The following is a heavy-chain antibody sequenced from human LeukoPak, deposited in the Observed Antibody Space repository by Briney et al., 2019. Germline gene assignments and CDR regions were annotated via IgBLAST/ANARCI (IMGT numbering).Heavy chain of an antibody. D-gene: IGHD3-10*01. CDR1: GGSFSGYY. J-gene: IGHJ4*02. CDR2: IYHSGST. Sequence: SETLSLTCAVYGGSFSGYYWSWIRQPPGKGLEWIGSIYHSGSTYYNPSLKSRVTISVDTSKNQFSLKLSSVTAADTAVYYCASIWFGEPYFDYWGQGTLVTVSS. CDR3: ASIWFGEPYFDY. V-gene: IGHV4-34*01.